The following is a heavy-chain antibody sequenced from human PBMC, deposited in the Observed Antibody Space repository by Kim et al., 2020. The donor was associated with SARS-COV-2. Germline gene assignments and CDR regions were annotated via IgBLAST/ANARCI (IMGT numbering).Heavy chain of an antibody. CDR1: GFTFSSYA. CDR3: AKGESSNWSVFDD. CDR2: VSGSGGST. V-gene: IGHV3-23*01. D-gene: IGHD6-13*01. J-gene: IGHJ4*02. Sequence: GGSLRLSCAASGFTFSSYAMSWVRQAPGKGPEWVSLVSGSGGSTYYADSVKGRFGISRDNSKKTLYLQMNSLRAEDTALYYCAKGESSNWSVFDDWGQG.